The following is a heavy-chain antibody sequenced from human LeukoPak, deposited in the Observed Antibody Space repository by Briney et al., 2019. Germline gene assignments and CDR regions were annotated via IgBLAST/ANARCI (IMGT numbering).Heavy chain of an antibody. V-gene: IGHV3-23*01. CDR2: ISGSGDNT. J-gene: IGHJ4*02. Sequence: GALRLSCAASGFTFSSYAMSWVRQAPGKGLEWVSGISGSGDNTYYADSVKGRFTISRDNSKNTLYLQMNSLRAEDTAVYYCAKVDILTGYYKVPFDYWGQGTLVTVSS. CDR1: GFTFSSYA. D-gene: IGHD3-9*01. CDR3: AKVDILTGYYKVPFDY.